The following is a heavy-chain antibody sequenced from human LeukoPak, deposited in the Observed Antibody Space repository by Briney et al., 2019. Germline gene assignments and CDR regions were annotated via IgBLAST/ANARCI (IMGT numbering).Heavy chain of an antibody. J-gene: IGHJ5*02. CDR3: TRDSGTTGEVKFDP. D-gene: IGHD3-10*01. V-gene: IGHV4-4*07. Sequence: SETLSLTCSVSGGSISSYYWSWIRQPAGKGLEWIGRIYSSGTITYNPSLQSRVTMSVDTSKNEFSLKMSSVTAAHTAVYYCTRDSGTTGEVKFDPWGQGTLVAVSS. CDR2: IYSSGTI. CDR1: GGSISSYY.